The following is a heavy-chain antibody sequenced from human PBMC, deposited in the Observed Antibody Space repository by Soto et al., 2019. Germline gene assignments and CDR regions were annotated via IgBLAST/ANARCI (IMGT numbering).Heavy chain of an antibody. Sequence: GGSLRLSCAASGFTFSSYAMHWVRQAPGKGLEWVAVISYDGSNKYYADSVKGRFTISRDNSKNTLYLQMNSLRAEDTAVYYCARDGPGNPDTTHYYYYGMDVWGQGTTVTVS. CDR2: ISYDGSNK. V-gene: IGHV3-30-3*01. D-gene: IGHD1-26*01. J-gene: IGHJ6*02. CDR1: GFTFSSYA. CDR3: ARDGPGNPDTTHYYYYGMDV.